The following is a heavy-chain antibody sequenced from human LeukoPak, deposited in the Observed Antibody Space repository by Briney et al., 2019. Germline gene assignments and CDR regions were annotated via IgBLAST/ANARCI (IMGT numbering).Heavy chain of an antibody. D-gene: IGHD2-15*01. J-gene: IGHJ5*02. CDR1: GYTFTGYY. CDR3: ARDNCSGGSCYWGDP. Sequence: ASVKVSCKASGYTFTGYYMHWVRQAPGQGLEWMGWINPNSGGTNYAQKFQGRVTMTRDTSISTAYMELSRLRSDDTAVYYCARDNCSGGSCYWGDPWGQGTLVTVSS. V-gene: IGHV1-2*02. CDR2: INPNSGGT.